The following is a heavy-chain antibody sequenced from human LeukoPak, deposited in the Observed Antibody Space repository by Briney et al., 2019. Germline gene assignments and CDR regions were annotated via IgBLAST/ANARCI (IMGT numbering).Heavy chain of an antibody. J-gene: IGHJ3*02. Sequence: SETLSLTCTVSGGSISSYYWSWIRQPPGKGLEWIGYIYYSGSTNYNPSLKSRVSISLDTSKNQFSLKLSSVTAADTAVYHCAREGGGSYAFDIWGQGTMVTVSS. D-gene: IGHD3-16*01. CDR3: AREGGGSYAFDI. CDR2: IYYSGST. CDR1: GGSISSYY. V-gene: IGHV4-59*01.